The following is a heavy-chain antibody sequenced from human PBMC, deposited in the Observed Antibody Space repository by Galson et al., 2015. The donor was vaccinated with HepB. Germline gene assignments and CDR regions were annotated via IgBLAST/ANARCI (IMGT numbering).Heavy chain of an antibody. D-gene: IGHD5-18*01. CDR2: INPNSGGT. Sequence: SVKVSCKASGYTFTGYYMHWVRQAPGQGLEWMGWINPNSGGTNYAQKFQGRVTMTRDTSISTAYMELSRLRSDDTAVYYCARDWVDTAMVRGVTVDYWGQGTLVTVSS. CDR1: GYTFTGYY. V-gene: IGHV1-2*02. J-gene: IGHJ4*02. CDR3: ARDWVDTAMVRGVTVDY.